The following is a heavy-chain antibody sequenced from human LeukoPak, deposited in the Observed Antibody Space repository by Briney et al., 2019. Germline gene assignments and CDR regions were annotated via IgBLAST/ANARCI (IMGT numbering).Heavy chain of an antibody. CDR1: GGTFSSYA. D-gene: IGHD3-22*01. CDR3: ANKRHYYDSSGYYGPLDY. Sequence: SVKVSCKASGGTFSSYAISWVRQAPGQGLEWMGGIIPIFGTANYAQKFQGRVTITADESTSTAYMELSSLRSEDTAVYYCANKRHYYDSSGYYGPLDYWGQGTLVTVSS. V-gene: IGHV1-69*13. CDR2: IIPIFGTA. J-gene: IGHJ4*02.